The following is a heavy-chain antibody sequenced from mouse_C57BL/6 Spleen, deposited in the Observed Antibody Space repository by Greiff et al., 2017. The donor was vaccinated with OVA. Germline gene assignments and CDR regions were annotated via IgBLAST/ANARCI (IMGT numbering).Heavy chain of an antibody. CDR1: GYTFTSYW. J-gene: IGHJ3*01. CDR2: INPSNGGT. CDR3: ARYYDGYYVSWFAY. D-gene: IGHD2-3*01. V-gene: IGHV1-53*01. Sequence: VQLQQSGTELVKPGASVKLSCKASGYTFTSYWMHWVKQRPGQGLEWIGNINPSNGGTNYNEKFKSKATLTVYKSSSTAYMQLSSLTSEDSAVYECARYYDGYYVSWFAYWGQGTLVTVSA.